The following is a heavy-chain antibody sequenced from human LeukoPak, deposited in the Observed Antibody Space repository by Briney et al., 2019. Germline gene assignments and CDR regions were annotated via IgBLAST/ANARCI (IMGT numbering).Heavy chain of an antibody. CDR2: ISGSGRPI. CDR3: ARDDKNAFDI. D-gene: IGHD3-22*01. V-gene: IGHV3-48*01. CDR1: GFTFSRYS. Sequence: GSLRLSCAASGFTFSRYSVNWVRQAPGKGLEWVSYISGSGRPISYADSVKGRFTISRDNAKNSLYLEMNSLRAEDTAVYYCARDDKNAFDIWGQGTVVTVSS. J-gene: IGHJ3*02.